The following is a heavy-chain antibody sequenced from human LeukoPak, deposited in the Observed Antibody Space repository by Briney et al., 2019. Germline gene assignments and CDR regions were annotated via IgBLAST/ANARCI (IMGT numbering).Heavy chain of an antibody. CDR1: GGSISSDY. D-gene: IGHD2-21*02. V-gene: IGHV4-59*08. CDR3: ARRVTSNWFDP. J-gene: IGHJ5*02. CDR2: MYYTGSS. Sequence: ASETLSLTCSVSGGSISSDYWSWIRQPPGKGLEWIGYMYYTGSSNYNPSLKSRVTISVDTSKNQFSLKLSPVTAADTAVYYCARRVTSNWFDPWGQGTLVTVSS.